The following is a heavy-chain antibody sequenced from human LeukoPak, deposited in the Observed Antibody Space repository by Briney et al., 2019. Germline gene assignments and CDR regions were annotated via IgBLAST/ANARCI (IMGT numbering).Heavy chain of an antibody. CDR1: GFTFDDYA. D-gene: IGHD2-2*01. CDR3: AKELVYCSSTSCYPRGFDY. Sequence: GRSLRLSCAASGFTFDDYAMHWVRQAPGKGLEWVSGISWNSGSIGYADSVKGRFTISRDNAKSSLYLQMNSLRAEDTALYYCAKELVYCSSTSCYPRGFDYWGQGTLVTVSS. V-gene: IGHV3-9*01. J-gene: IGHJ4*02. CDR2: ISWNSGSI.